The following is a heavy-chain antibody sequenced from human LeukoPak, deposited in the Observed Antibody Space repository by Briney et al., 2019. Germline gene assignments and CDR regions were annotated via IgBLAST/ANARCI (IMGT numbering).Heavy chain of an antibody. J-gene: IGHJ6*02. D-gene: IGHD1-14*01. CDR2: IYHSGST. Sequence: PSQTLSLTCTVSGGTFSSSGYYWNWNRQHPGKGLEWIGNIYHSGSTYYNPSLKSRIIISANTSNKQLSLKLSSVTAAATADYYCARAELSHRGYHYGMDVWGQGATVTVS. CDR1: GGTFSSSGYY. V-gene: IGHV4-31*03. CDR3: ARAELSHRGYHYGMDV.